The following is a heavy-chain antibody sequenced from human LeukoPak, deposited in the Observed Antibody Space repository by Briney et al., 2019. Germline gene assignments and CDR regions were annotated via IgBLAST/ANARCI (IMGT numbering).Heavy chain of an antibody. J-gene: IGHJ6*02. V-gene: IGHV3-7*03. CDR1: GFTFSGFW. D-gene: IGHD5-18*01. Sequence: GGSLRLSCAVSGFTFSGFWMSWSRQAPGKGLEWVASINSDGSEGYYADVVKGRFTISRDNAKNSLYLQINSLRAEDTAVYYCARDHVVGLWPYYYGMDVWGQGTTVTVSS. CDR2: INSDGSEG. CDR3: ARDHVVGLWPYYYGMDV.